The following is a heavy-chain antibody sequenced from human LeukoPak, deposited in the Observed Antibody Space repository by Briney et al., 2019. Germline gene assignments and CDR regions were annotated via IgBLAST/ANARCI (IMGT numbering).Heavy chain of an antibody. Sequence: PGGSLRLSCAASGFTFSTYAMSWVRQAPGKGLEWVSAISGSSGNTYYADSVKGRFTISRDNSKNTLYLQMNSLRAEDTALYYCATRRGGDSLQYFDYWGQGTLVTVSS. D-gene: IGHD2-21*02. CDR1: GFTFSTYA. CDR2: ISGSSGNT. V-gene: IGHV3-23*01. J-gene: IGHJ4*02. CDR3: ATRRGGDSLQYFDY.